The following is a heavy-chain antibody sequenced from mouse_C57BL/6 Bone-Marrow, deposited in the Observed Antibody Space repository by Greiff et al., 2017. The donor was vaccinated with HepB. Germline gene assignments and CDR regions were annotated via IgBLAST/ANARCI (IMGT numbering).Heavy chain of an antibody. CDR3: ARSGTTVVATRYFDV. V-gene: IGHV1-42*01. Sequence: DVKLQESGPELVKPGASVKISCKASGYSFTGYYMNWVKQSPEKSLEWIGEINPSTGGTTYNQKFKAKATLTVDKSSSTAYMQLKSLTSEDSAVYYCARSGTTVVATRYFDVWGTGTTVTVSS. CDR1: GYSFTGYY. D-gene: IGHD1-1*01. CDR2: INPSTGGT. J-gene: IGHJ1*03.